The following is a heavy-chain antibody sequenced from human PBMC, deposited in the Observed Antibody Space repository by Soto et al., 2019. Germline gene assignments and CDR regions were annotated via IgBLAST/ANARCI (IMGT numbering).Heavy chain of an antibody. D-gene: IGHD6-13*01. CDR2: ITHSGST. J-gene: IGHJ5*02. Sequence: QVQLQQWGTGLLKPSETLSLTCAVYVGSFSAYSCSWIRQPPGKGLEWVGEITHSGSTYYYPSLKSRVTISVDTSKNQFSLKLSCVTAADTAVYYCARSGRQQLVRRNWFDLWGQGTLVTVSS. CDR1: VGSFSAYS. CDR3: ARSGRQQLVRRNWFDL. V-gene: IGHV4-34*02.